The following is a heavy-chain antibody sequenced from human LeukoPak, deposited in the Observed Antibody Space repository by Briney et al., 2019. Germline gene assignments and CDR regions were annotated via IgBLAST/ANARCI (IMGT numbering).Heavy chain of an antibody. CDR2: INPYNGVT. Sequence: ATVRVSCKPSGYSFIDYYMHWVRQAPGQGLEWMGWINPYNGVTSSAQKFQGRVTMTRDTSITTVYMELYRLTSDDTAIYYCARADRLDGAPYLIGPWGQGTLVTVSS. V-gene: IGHV1-2*02. D-gene: IGHD3-9*01. J-gene: IGHJ5*02. CDR3: ARADRLDGAPYLIGP. CDR1: GYSFIDYY.